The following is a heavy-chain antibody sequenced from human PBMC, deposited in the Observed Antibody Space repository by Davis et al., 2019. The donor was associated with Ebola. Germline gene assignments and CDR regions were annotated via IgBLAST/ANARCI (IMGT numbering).Heavy chain of an antibody. J-gene: IGHJ4*02. D-gene: IGHD4-17*01. CDR1: GFTFSSHS. CDR2: ITGSDVT. Sequence: GESLKISCAASGFTFSSHSMNWVRQAPGKGLEWVSYITGSDVTMYADSVKGRFTISRDNSKNTLYLQMNSLRAEDTAVYYCARHDYGDSHFDYWGQGTLVTVSS. CDR3: ARHDYGDSHFDY. V-gene: IGHV3-48*01.